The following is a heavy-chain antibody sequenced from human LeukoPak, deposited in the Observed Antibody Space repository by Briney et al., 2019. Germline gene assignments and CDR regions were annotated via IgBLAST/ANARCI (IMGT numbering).Heavy chain of an antibody. CDR1: GGSISSSSYY. CDR3: ARHGDSSKEGIFDY. J-gene: IGHJ4*02. CDR2: IYYSGST. V-gene: IGHV4-39*01. Sequence: SETLSLTCTVSGGSISSSSYYWGWIRQPPGKGLEWIGSIYYSGSTYYNPSLKGRVTISVDTSKNQFSLKLSSVTAADTAVYYCARHGDSSKEGIFDYWGQGTLVTVSS. D-gene: IGHD6-13*01.